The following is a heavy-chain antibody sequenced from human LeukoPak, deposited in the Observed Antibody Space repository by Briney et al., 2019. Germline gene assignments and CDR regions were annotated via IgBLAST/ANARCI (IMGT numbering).Heavy chain of an antibody. CDR2: ISGSGGST. CDR3: AKAGAVVVVAAKYFDY. V-gene: IGHV3-23*01. Sequence: PGGSLRLSCAASEFSVGSNYMTWVRQAPGKGLEWVSAISGSGGSTYYADSVKGRFTISRDNSKNTLYLQMNSLRAEDTAVYYCAKAGAVVVVAAKYFDYWGQGTLVTVSS. J-gene: IGHJ4*02. D-gene: IGHD2-15*01. CDR1: EFSVGSNY.